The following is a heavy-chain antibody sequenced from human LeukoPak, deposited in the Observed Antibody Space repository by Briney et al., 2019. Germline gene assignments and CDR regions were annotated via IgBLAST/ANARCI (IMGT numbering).Heavy chain of an antibody. Sequence: PSETLSLTCTVSGGSISSSSYYWGWLRQPPGKGLEWIGSIYYSGSTYYNPSLKSRVTISVDTSKNQFSLKLSSVTAADTAVYYCASFVSSSGWYSGWAEYFQHWGQGTLVTVSS. J-gene: IGHJ1*01. D-gene: IGHD6-19*01. CDR2: IYYSGST. V-gene: IGHV4-39*07. CDR1: GGSISSSSYY. CDR3: ASFVSSSGWYSGWAEYFQH.